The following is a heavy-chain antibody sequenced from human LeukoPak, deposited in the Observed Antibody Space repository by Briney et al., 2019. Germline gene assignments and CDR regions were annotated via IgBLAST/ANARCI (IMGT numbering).Heavy chain of an antibody. V-gene: IGHV4-34*01. D-gene: IGHD6-19*01. CDR1: GGSFSGYY. Sequence: SETLSLTCAVYGGSFSGYYWSWIRQPPGEGLEWIGEINHSGSTNYNPSLKSRVTISVDTSKNQFSLKLSSVTAADTAVYYCARDVRSRWLVPRGFDYWGQRTLVTVSS. CDR2: INHSGST. CDR3: ARDVRSRWLVPRGFDY. J-gene: IGHJ4*02.